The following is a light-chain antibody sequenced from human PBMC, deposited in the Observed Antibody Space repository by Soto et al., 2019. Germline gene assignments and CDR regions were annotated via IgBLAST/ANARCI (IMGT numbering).Light chain of an antibody. V-gene: IGKV3-15*01. CDR1: QSVSSN. Sequence: EIVMTQSPATRSVSPGERATLSCRGSQSVSSNLAWYQQKPGQAPRLLIYGASTRATGIPARFSGSGSGTEFTLTISSLQSEDFAIYFCQQYNNWPPDRTFGQGTKVEIK. CDR2: GAS. CDR3: QQYNNWPPDRT. J-gene: IGKJ1*01.